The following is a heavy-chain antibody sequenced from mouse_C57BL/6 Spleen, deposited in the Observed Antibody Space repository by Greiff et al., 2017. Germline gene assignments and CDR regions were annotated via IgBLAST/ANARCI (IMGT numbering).Heavy chain of an antibody. D-gene: IGHD4-1*01. CDR2: IYPRSGNT. J-gene: IGHJ2*01. CDR1: GYTFTSYG. CDR3: ARRGNWD. V-gene: IGHV1-81*01. Sequence: QVQLQQSGAELARPGASVKLSCKASGYTFTSYGISWVKQRTGQGLEWIGEIYPRSGNTYYNEKFKGKATLTAGKSSSTAYMELRSLTSEDSAVYFCARRGNWDWGQGTTLTVSS.